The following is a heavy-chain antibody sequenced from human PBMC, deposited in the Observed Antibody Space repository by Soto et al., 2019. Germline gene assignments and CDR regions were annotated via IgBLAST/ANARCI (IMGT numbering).Heavy chain of an antibody. J-gene: IGHJ5*02. CDR3: ASQIGYCSSTSCPRWFDP. Sequence: QVQLVQSGAEVKKPGSSVEVSCKASGGTFSSYAISWVRQAPGQGLEWMGGIIPIFGTANYAQKFQGRVTITADKSTSTAYMELSSLRSEDTAVYYCASQIGYCSSTSCPRWFDPWGQGTLVTVSS. D-gene: IGHD2-2*01. CDR2: IIPIFGTA. CDR1: GGTFSSYA. V-gene: IGHV1-69*06.